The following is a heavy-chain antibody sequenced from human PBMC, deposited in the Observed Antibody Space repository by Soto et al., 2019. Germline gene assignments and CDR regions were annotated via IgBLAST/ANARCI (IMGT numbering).Heavy chain of an antibody. Sequence: SETLSLTCIVSGGSITRRSSYWAWIRQPPGKGLEWVGTFYDGNTYHNPSLRSRITIAVDTSKNQFSLKLNSVAAADTAFYYCATTRGLAVGGSFDYWGQGMLVTVS. CDR2: FYDGNT. V-gene: IGHV4-39*01. CDR3: ATTRGLAVGGSFDY. D-gene: IGHD3-10*01. J-gene: IGHJ4*02. CDR1: GGSITRRSSY.